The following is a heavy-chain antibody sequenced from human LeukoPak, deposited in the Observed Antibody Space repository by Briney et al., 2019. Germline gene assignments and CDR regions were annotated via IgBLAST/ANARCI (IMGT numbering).Heavy chain of an antibody. CDR3: AREGTIFGVVGYYYYGMDV. D-gene: IGHD3-3*01. J-gene: IGHJ6*02. CDR2: IYTSGST. V-gene: IGHV4-4*07. Sequence: PSETLSLTCTVSGGSISSYYWSWIQQPAGKGLEWIGRIYTSGSTNYNPSLKSRVTMSVDTSKNQFSLKLSSVTAADTAVYYCAREGTIFGVVGYYYYGMDVWGQGTTVTVSS. CDR1: GGSISSYY.